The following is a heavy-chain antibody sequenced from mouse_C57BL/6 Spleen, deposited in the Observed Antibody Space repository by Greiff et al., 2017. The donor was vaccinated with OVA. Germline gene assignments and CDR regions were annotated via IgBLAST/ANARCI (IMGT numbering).Heavy chain of an antibody. D-gene: IGHD2-4*01. V-gene: IGHV1-82*01. CDR3: ARGYYDYDFDY. Sequence: VKLLESGPELVKPGASVKISCKASGYAFSSSWMNWVKQRPGKCLEWIGRIYPGDGDTNYNGKFKGKATLTADKPSSTAYMQLSSLTSEDSAVYFCARGYYDYDFDYWGQGTTLTVSS. CDR1: GYAFSSSW. J-gene: IGHJ2*01. CDR2: IYPGDGDT.